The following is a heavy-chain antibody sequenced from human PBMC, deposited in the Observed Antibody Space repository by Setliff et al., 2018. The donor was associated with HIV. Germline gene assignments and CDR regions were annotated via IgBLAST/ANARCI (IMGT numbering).Heavy chain of an antibody. V-gene: IGHV3-23*01. J-gene: IGHJ4*02. Sequence: GGSLRLSCAASGFTFSSYAMSWVRQAAGKGLEWVSAISGSGGSTYYADSVKGRFTISRDNSKNTLYLQMNTLRAEDTAVYYCAKSEGTGWIQLCPFDYWGQGTLVTVSS. CDR1: GFTFSSYA. CDR2: ISGSGGST. CDR3: AKSEGTGWIQLCPFDY. D-gene: IGHD5-18*01.